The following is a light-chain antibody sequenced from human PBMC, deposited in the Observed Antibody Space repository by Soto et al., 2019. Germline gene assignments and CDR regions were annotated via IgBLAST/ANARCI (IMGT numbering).Light chain of an antibody. CDR2: AAS. CDR1: QTISTY. Sequence: DIQMTQSPPSLSASVGDRVTVTCRASQTISTYFNWYQQKPGEAPKFLISAASSLQSGVPSRFSGSRSGTDFTLTISSLQPEDFATYYCQQTYSTPWTFGQGTKVEIK. CDR3: QQTYSTPWT. V-gene: IGKV1-39*01. J-gene: IGKJ1*01.